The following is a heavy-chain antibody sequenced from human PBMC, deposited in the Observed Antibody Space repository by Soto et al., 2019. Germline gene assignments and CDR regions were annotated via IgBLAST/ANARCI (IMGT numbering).Heavy chain of an antibody. CDR1: GYTFTSYA. CDR2: INAGNGNT. D-gene: IGHD4-4*01. J-gene: IGHJ6*03. V-gene: IGHV1-3*01. CDR3: ARGRPTTAPYYYYMDV. Sequence: ASVKVSCKASGYTFTSYAMHWVRQAPGQRLEWMGWINAGNGNTKYSQKFQGRVTITRDTSASTAYMELSSLRSEDTAVYYCARGRPTTAPYYYYMDVWGKGTTVTVSS.